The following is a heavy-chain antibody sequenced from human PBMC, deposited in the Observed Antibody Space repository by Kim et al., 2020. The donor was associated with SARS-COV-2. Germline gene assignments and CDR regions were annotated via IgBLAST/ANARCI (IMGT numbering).Heavy chain of an antibody. CDR3: ARGRWRMEFDL. Sequence: GGSLRLSCAASGFTFSSYDMHWVRQATGKGLEWVSAIGTAGDTYYPGSVKGRFTISRENAKNSLYLQMNSLRAGDTAVYYCARGRWRMEFDLWGRGTLVTVSS. V-gene: IGHV3-13*04. D-gene: IGHD4-17*01. J-gene: IGHJ2*01. CDR2: IGTAGDT. CDR1: GFTFSSYD.